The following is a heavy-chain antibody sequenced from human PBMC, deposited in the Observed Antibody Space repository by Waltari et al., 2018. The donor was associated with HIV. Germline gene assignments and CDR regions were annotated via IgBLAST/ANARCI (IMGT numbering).Heavy chain of an antibody. D-gene: IGHD2-8*01. CDR3: AKPRMEYAIRDFFFGLDV. V-gene: IGHV3-23*01. CDR1: GFTFPTYP. Sequence: VDLLESGGGLVQPGGSLRLSCVGSGFTFPTYPMSWVRQAPGKGLEWAAGISDRGTTTFYADSVKGRFTISRDNSKNTIYLQMDSLRADDTAVYYCAKPRMEYAIRDFFFGLDVWGQGTTVTVSS. J-gene: IGHJ6*02. CDR2: ISDRGTTT.